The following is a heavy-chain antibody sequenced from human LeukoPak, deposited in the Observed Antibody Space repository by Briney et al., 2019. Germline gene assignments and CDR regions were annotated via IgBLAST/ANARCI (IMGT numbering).Heavy chain of an antibody. J-gene: IGHJ4*02. CDR3: ARHVCSSTSCPDDY. CDR1: GGSISSSSYY. V-gene: IGHV4-39*01. CDR2: IYYSGST. Sequence: SETLSLTCTVSGGSISSSSYYWGWIRQPPGKGLEWIGSIYYSGSTYYNPSLKSRVTISVDTSKNQFSLKLSSVTAADTAVYYCARHVCSSTSCPDDYWGQGTLVTVSS. D-gene: IGHD2-2*01.